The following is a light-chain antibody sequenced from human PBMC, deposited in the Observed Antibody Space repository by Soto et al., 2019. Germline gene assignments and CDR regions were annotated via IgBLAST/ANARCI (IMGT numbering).Light chain of an antibody. CDR1: SSNIGPTYD. Sequence: QSVLTQPPSVSGAPGQRVTISCTGSSSNIGPTYDVHWYQQLPGTAPKLLIYANTNRPSGVPDRFSGSKSGTSASLAITGLQAEDEADYFCQSYDSSLSGYVFGTGTQPTVL. V-gene: IGLV1-40*01. J-gene: IGLJ1*01. CDR3: QSYDSSLSGYV. CDR2: ANT.